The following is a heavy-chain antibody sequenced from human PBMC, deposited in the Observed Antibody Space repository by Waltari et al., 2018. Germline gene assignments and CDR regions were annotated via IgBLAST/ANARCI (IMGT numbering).Heavy chain of an antibody. D-gene: IGHD3-10*01. CDR1: GYTFTSYA. CDR3: ASHKISAYYYQSYYYYYGMDV. V-gene: IGHV1-3*01. J-gene: IGHJ6*02. Sequence: QVQLVQSGAEVKKPGASVKVSCKASGYTFTSYAMHWVRQAPGQRLEWMGWINAGNGNTKYSQKFQGRVTITRDTSASTAYMELSSLRSEDTAVYYCASHKISAYYYQSYYYYYGMDVWGQGTTVTVSS. CDR2: INAGNGNT.